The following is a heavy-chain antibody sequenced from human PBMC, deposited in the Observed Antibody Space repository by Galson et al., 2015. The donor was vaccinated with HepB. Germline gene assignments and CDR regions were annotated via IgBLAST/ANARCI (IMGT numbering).Heavy chain of an antibody. CDR1: GFTFSDHA. V-gene: IGHV3-11*01. D-gene: IGHD1-26*01. J-gene: IGHJ4*02. Sequence: SLRLSCADSGFTFSDHAMSWMRQVQGKGLEWVSHIYSSGNTMKYADSVMGRFTISRDNGKNSLYLQMNSLRVAGTAVYYCARREGDYWGQGTLVTVSS. CDR2: IYSSGNTM. CDR3: ARREGDY.